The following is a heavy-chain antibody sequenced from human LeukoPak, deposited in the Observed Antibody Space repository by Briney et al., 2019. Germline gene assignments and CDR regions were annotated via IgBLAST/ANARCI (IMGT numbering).Heavy chain of an antibody. CDR2: ISSSSSYI. D-gene: IGHD1-26*01. CDR3: ARVVGATEGVFDY. J-gene: IGHJ4*02. CDR1: GFTFSSYS. Sequence: GGSLRLSCAASGFTFSSYSMNWVRQAPGKGLEWVSSISSSSSYIYYADSVKGRFTISRDNAKNSLYPQMNSLRAEDTAVYYCARVVGATEGVFDYWGQGTLVTVSS. V-gene: IGHV3-21*01.